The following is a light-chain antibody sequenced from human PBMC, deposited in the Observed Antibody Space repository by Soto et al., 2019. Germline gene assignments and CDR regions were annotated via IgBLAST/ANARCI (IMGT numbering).Light chain of an antibody. CDR1: QTVSTRY. CDR3: QQFVKSPWT. CDR2: AAS. Sequence: EIVLAQSPGTLSLSPGERATLSFMASQTVSTRYLAWYQQKPGQAPRLLIYAASFRATGTPDRFSGSGSGTEFTLTISRLEPEDAAVYYCQQFVKSPWTFGPGTKVDIK. J-gene: IGKJ1*01. V-gene: IGKV3-20*01.